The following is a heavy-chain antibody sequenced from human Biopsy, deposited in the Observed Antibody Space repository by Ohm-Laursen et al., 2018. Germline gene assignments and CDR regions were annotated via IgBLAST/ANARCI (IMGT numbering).Heavy chain of an antibody. CDR3: ARADMVTTIVDY. CDR1: GDSISSGGNY. J-gene: IGHJ4*02. D-gene: IGHD5-12*01. Sequence: TLSLTWAVSGDSISSGGNYWSWIRQFPGKGLEWIAYIYHTGSTYYNPSLKSRHSIAIDTSKNQFSVSLRSVTAADTAVYYCARADMVTTIVDYWGQGTLVTVSS. CDR2: IYHTGST. V-gene: IGHV4-31*11.